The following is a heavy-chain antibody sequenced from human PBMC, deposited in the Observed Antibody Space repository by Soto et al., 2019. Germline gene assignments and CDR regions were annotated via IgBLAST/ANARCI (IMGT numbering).Heavy chain of an antibody. CDR3: GRLFDSGHGPFDY. CDR2: IVVGSGNT. J-gene: IGHJ4*02. D-gene: IGHD3-10*01. V-gene: IGHV1-58*01. CDR1: GFTFTSSA. Sequence: SVKVSCKASGFTFTSSAVQWVRQARGQRLEWIGWIVVGSGNTNYAQKFQERVTITRDMSTSTAYMELSSLRAEDTAVYYCGRLFDSGHGPFDYWGQGTLVTVSS.